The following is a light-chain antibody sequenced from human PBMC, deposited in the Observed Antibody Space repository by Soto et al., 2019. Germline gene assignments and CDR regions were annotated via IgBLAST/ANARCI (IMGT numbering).Light chain of an antibody. CDR1: QDISSF. Sequence: DIPMTQSPSSLPASVGDRVTITCQASQDISSFLNWYQHKPGKAPKLLIYGASTLEAGVPSRFSGSGSGTEFTFTISSLQPEDIATYYCQQYDSFPFTFGPGTAVDL. J-gene: IGKJ3*01. V-gene: IGKV1-33*01. CDR3: QQYDSFPFT. CDR2: GAS.